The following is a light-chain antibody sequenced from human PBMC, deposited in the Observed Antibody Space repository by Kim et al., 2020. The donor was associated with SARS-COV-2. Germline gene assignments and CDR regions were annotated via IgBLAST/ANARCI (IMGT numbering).Light chain of an antibody. CDR1: SRDVGGYNY. Sequence: QAFTIACTGTSRDVGGYNYVSWYQQHPGKAPKLMIYDVSNRPSGVSNHFSGSKSGNTASLTISGLQAEDEADYYCSSYTSSSSSYVFGTGTKVTVL. J-gene: IGLJ1*01. CDR3: SSYTSSSSSYV. V-gene: IGLV2-14*03. CDR2: DVS.